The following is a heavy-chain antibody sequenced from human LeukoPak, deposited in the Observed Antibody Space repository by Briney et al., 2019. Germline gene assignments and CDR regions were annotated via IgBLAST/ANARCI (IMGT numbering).Heavy chain of an antibody. D-gene: IGHD4-23*01. V-gene: IGHV3-53*01. Sequence: GGSLRLSCAASGFTFSSYAMSWVRQAPGKGLEWVSLIYSGGSTYYADSVKGRFTISRDNSKNTLYLQMNSLRAEDTAVYYCARRAGGYSHPYDYWGQGALVTVSS. CDR1: GFTFSSYA. J-gene: IGHJ4*02. CDR3: ARRAGGYSHPYDY. CDR2: IYSGGST.